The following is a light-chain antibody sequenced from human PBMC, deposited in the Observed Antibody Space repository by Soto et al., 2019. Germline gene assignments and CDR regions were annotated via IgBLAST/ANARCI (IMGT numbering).Light chain of an antibody. CDR2: GAS. Sequence: DIVFTQSPGTLSLSPGERATLSCRASQSVSSSYVAWYQQKRGQAPRLLMYGASSRATGIPDRFSGSGSGTDFTLTISRLEPEDFVLYYCQHFRAFGQGTRLEIK. CDR1: QSVSSSY. CDR3: QHFRA. J-gene: IGKJ5*01. V-gene: IGKV3-20*01.